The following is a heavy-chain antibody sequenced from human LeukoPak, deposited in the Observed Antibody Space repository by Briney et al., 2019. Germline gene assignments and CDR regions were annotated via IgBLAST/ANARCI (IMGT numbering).Heavy chain of an antibody. J-gene: IGHJ1*01. CDR2: ISGDGGST. CDR1: GFTFDDYA. Sequence: GGSLRLSCAASGFTFDDYAMHWVRQAPGKGLEWVSLISGDGGSTYYADSVKGRFAISRDNSKNSLYLQMNSLRTEDTALYYCAKDQASIFAEYFQHWGQGTLVTVSS. CDR3: AKDQASIFAEYFQH. V-gene: IGHV3-43*02.